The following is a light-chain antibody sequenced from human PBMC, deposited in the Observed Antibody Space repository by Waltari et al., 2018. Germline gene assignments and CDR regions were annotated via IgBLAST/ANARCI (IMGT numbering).Light chain of an antibody. J-gene: IGLJ3*02. Sequence: QSALTQPASVSGSPGQSITISCTWLRSALGSYHLFPSFQQHPHKAPKPLIYEVSKRPPAVSNRFSGSASGNTAYLTISGLQAEDEADYYCCSSPESSTSWVFGGGTKLTVL. CDR3: CSSPESSTSWV. CDR2: EVS. V-gene: IGLV2-23*02. CDR1: RSALGSYHL.